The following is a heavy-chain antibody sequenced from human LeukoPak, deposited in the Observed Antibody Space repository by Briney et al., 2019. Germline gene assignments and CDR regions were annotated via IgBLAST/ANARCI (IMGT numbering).Heavy chain of an antibody. V-gene: IGHV1-2*02. CDR2: INPNSGGT. CDR1: GYTFTGYY. CDR3: ARATTVTTEGYYYYYMDV. D-gene: IGHD4-17*01. J-gene: IGHJ6*03. Sequence: EASVKVSCKASGYTFTGYYMHWVRQAPGQGLEWMGWINPNSGGTNYAQKFQGRVTMTRDTSISTAYMELSRLRSDDTAVYYCARATTVTTEGYYYYYMDVWGKGTAVTVSS.